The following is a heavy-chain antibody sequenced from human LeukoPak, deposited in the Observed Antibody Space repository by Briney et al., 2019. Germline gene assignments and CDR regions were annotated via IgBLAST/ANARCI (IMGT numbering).Heavy chain of an antibody. Sequence: ASVKVSCKASGYTFTSYGISWVRQAPGQGLEWMGWISAYNGNTNYAQKFQGRVTMTTDTSTSTACMELRSLRSDDTAVYYCARDHDSSGYSSYNRFDPWGQGTLVTVSS. D-gene: IGHD3-22*01. CDR2: ISAYNGNT. CDR3: ARDHDSSGYSSYNRFDP. CDR1: GYTFTSYG. J-gene: IGHJ5*02. V-gene: IGHV1-18*01.